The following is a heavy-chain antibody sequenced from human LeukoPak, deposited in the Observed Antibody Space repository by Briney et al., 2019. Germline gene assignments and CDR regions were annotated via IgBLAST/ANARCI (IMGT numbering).Heavy chain of an antibody. CDR1: GGSFSGYY. J-gene: IGHJ4*02. V-gene: IGHV4-34*12. CDR3: ARDSRNKAFDN. CDR2: VFYNGNT. D-gene: IGHD6-13*01. Sequence: SETLSLTCAVYGGSFSGYYWSWSRQSPGKGLEWIGYVFYNGNTYYNPSLERRVSISVDTSKNQFSLRLTSVTAADTAVYYCARDSRNKAFDNWGQGTLVTVS.